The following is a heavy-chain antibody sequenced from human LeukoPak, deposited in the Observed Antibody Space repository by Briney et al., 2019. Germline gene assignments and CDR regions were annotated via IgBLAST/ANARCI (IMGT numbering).Heavy chain of an antibody. D-gene: IGHD3-22*01. Sequence: WESLKISCKGSGYSFTSYLIGWVRQMPGKGLEWMGIIYPGDSDTRYSPSFRGQVTLSGDKSISTASLQWSSLKASDTAMYYCAIGRLDDNWFDPWAQGTLVPVSS. V-gene: IGHV5-51*01. CDR1: GYSFTSYL. J-gene: IGHJ5*02. CDR3: AIGRLDDNWFDP. CDR2: IYPGDSDT.